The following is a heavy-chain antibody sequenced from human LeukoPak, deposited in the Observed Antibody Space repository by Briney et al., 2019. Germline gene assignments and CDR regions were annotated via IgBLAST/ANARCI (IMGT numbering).Heavy chain of an antibody. J-gene: IGHJ4*02. D-gene: IGHD3-10*01. CDR3: AKDPQGLWFGPLDY. CDR1: GFTFSSYG. V-gene: IGHV3-30*18. Sequence: TGGSLRLSCAASGFTFSSYGMHWVRQAPGKGLEWVAVISYDGSNKYYADSVKGRFTISRDNSKNTLYLQMNSLRAEDTAVYYCAKDPQGLWFGPLDYWGQGTLVTVSS. CDR2: ISYDGSNK.